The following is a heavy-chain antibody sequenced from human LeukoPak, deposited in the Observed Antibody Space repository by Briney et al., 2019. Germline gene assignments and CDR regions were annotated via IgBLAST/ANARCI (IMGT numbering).Heavy chain of an antibody. D-gene: IGHD3-22*01. J-gene: IGHJ3*02. CDR3: AKGRLVVATDAFDI. CDR1: GFTFSSFA. V-gene: IGHV3-23*01. CDR2: FSSGSGFT. Sequence: GGSLRLSCAASGFTFSSFAMSWVRQVPGRGMEWVASFSSGSGFTDYADSVKGRFTISRDNSKNTLYLQMNSLRAEDTAVYYCAKGRLVVATDAFDIWGQGTMVTVSS.